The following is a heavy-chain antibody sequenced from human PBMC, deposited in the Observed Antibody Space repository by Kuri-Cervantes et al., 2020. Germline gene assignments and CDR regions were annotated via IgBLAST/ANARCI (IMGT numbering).Heavy chain of an antibody. J-gene: IGHJ4*02. V-gene: IGHV3-33*06. D-gene: IGHD3-22*01. CDR3: AKDMGYYDSSGYLVY. CDR1: GFTFSSYG. CDR2: IWYDGSNK. Sequence: GGSLRLSCEASGFTFSSYGMHWVRQAPGKGLEWVAVIWYDGSNKYYADSVKGRFTISRDNSKNTLYLQINSLRAEDTAVYYCAKDMGYYDSSGYLVYWGQGTLVTVSS.